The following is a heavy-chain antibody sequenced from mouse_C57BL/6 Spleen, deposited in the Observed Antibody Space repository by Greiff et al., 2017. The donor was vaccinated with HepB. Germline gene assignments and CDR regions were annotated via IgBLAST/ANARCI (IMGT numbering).Heavy chain of an antibody. CDR3: TGYYSNYLYFDV. CDR2: IRLKSDNYAT. CDR1: GFTFSNYW. V-gene: IGHV6-3*01. D-gene: IGHD2-5*01. J-gene: IGHJ1*03. Sequence: EVMLVESGGGLVQPGGSMKLSCVASGFTFSNYWMNWVRQSPEKGLEWVAQIRLKSDNYATHYAESVKGRFTISRDDSKSSVYLQMNNLRAEDTGIYYCTGYYSNYLYFDVWGTGTTVTVSS.